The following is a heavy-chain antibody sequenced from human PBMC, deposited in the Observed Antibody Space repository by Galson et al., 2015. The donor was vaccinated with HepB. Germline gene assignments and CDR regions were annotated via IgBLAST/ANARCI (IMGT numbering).Heavy chain of an antibody. CDR3: ARTTLGWFDP. CDR2: ISSSGSTI. CDR1: GLTFRDYH. V-gene: IGHV3-11*01. Sequence: SLRLSCAASGLTFRDYHMSWIRQSPGKGLEWVSYISSSGSTIYYADSVKGRFTLSRDNTKNSLFLQMNSLRAEDTAVYYCARTTLGWFDPWGQGTLVTVSS. J-gene: IGHJ5*02. D-gene: IGHD1-1*01.